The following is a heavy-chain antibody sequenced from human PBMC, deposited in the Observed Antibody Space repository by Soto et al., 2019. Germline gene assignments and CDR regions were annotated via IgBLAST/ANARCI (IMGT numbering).Heavy chain of an antibody. CDR1: GGTFSSYA. J-gene: IGHJ6*02. CDR2: IIPIFGTA. V-gene: IGHV1-69*12. CDR3: ARHVPAAGYYYGMDV. Sequence: QVQLVQSGAEVNKPGSSVNVSCKASGGTFSSYAISWVRQAPGQGLEWMGGIIPIFGTANYAQKFQGRVTITAAESTSIAYMELSSLRSEDTAVYYCARHVPAAGYYYGMDVWGQGTTVTVSS. D-gene: IGHD2-2*01.